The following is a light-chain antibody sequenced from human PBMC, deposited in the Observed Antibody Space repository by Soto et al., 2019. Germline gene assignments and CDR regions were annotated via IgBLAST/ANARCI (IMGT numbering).Light chain of an antibody. CDR2: LNSDGSH. Sequence: QLVLTQSPSASASLGASVKLTCTLSSGHSSYAIAWHQQQPEKGPRYLMKLNSDGSHSKGDGIPDRFSGSSSGAERYLTISSLQSEDEADYYCQTWGTGVHVFGTGTKVPS. J-gene: IGLJ1*01. CDR1: SGHSSYA. V-gene: IGLV4-69*01. CDR3: QTWGTGVHV.